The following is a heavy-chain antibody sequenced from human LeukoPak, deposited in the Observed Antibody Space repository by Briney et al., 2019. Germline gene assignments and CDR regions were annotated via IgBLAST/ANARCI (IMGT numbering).Heavy chain of an antibody. CDR3: ARRDGHNKGEFDY. V-gene: IGHV1-69*04. CDR2: IIPILGIA. J-gene: IGHJ4*02. CDR1: GYTFTSYD. Sequence: ASVKVSCKASGYTFTSYDINWVRQAPGQGLEWMGRIIPILGIANYAQKFQGRVTITADKSTSTAYMELSSLRSEDTAVYYCARRDGHNKGEFDYWGQGTLVTVSS. D-gene: IGHD3-16*01.